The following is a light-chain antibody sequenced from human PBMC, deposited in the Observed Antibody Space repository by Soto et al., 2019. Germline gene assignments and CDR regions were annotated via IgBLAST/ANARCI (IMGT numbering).Light chain of an antibody. Sequence: EIVMTQSPATLSVSPGERATLSCRTSQSVSSYLAWYQQKPGQAPRLLIYGVSTRATGIPARFSGSGSGTEFTLTISSLQSEDFAVYYCQQYNNWPPWTFGQGTKVEIK. CDR2: GVS. V-gene: IGKV3-15*01. CDR1: QSVSSY. J-gene: IGKJ1*01. CDR3: QQYNNWPPWT.